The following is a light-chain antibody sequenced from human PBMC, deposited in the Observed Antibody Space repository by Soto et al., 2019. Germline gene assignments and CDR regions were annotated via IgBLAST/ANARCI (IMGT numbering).Light chain of an antibody. V-gene: IGLV2-14*03. J-gene: IGLJ1*01. CDR2: DVT. CDR1: GSDIGGYNY. CDR3: SSYRASSTTHYV. Sequence: QSALTQPASLSGSPGQSITISCTGTGSDIGGYNYVSWYQQHPGKAPKLIIHDVTNRPSGVPDRFFGSKSGNTASLTISGLQAEDEADYYCSSYRASSTTHYVFGTGTKVTVL.